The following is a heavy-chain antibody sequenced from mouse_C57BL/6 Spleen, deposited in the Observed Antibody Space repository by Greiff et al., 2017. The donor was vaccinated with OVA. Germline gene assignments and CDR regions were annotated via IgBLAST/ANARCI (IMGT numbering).Heavy chain of an antibody. J-gene: IGHJ4*01. D-gene: IGHD1-1*01. CDR1: GYAFSSSW. Sequence: QVQLKESGPELVKPGASVKISCKASGYAFSSSWMNWVKQRPGKGLEWIGRIYPGDGDTNYNGKFKGKATLTADKSSSTAYMQLSSLTSEDSAVYFCATNYGSSPYAMDYWGQGTSVTVSS. CDR3: ATNYGSSPYAMDY. CDR2: IYPGDGDT. V-gene: IGHV1-82*01.